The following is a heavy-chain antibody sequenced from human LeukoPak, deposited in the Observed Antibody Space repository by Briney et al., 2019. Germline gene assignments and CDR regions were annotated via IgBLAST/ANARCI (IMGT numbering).Heavy chain of an antibody. J-gene: IGHJ6*03. D-gene: IGHD2-15*01. V-gene: IGHV4-38-2*02. CDR1: GYSISSGYY. CDR2: IYHSGIT. Sequence: PSETLSLTCTVSGYSISSGYYWGWIRPPPGKGLEWIGSIYHSGITNYNPSLKSRVTVSVDTSKNQFSLKLSSVTAADTAVYYCARVVVVEGWYYYYYMDVWGKGTTVTISS. CDR3: ARVVVVEGWYYYYYMDV.